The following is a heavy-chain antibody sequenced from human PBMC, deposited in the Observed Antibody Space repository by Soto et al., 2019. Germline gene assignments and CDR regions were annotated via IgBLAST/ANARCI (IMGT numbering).Heavy chain of an antibody. CDR2: ISASGDIT. Sequence: GGSLRLSCTGTGFTFSSDAVNWVRLTPGKGLEWVSGISASGDITYYADSVKGRFTISRDNSKNTLYLQMNSLRAEDTAVYYCAKDWGYDILTGLFDYWGQGTLVTVSS. CDR1: GFTFSSDA. D-gene: IGHD3-9*01. CDR3: AKDWGYDILTGLFDY. J-gene: IGHJ4*02. V-gene: IGHV3-23*01.